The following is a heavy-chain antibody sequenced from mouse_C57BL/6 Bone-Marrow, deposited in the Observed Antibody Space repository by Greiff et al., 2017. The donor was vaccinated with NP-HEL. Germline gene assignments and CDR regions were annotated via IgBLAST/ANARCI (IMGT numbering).Heavy chain of an antibody. D-gene: IGHD3-2*02. J-gene: IGHJ3*01. Sequence: EVQRVESGGGLVKPGGSLKLSCAASGFTFSDYGMHWVRQAPEKGLEWVAYLSRGSSTIYYADTVKGRFTISRDNAKNTLFLQMTSLRSEDTAMYYCARPRLSAWFAYWGQGTLVTVSA. CDR3: ARPRLSAWFAY. V-gene: IGHV5-17*01. CDR1: GFTFSDYG. CDR2: LSRGSSTI.